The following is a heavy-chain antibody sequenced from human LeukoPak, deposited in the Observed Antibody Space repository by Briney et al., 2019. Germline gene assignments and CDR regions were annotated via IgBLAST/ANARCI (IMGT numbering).Heavy chain of an antibody. D-gene: IGHD6-19*01. CDR1: GFTVSSNY. CDR3: ARDAISGAYYFDY. CDR2: IYSGGTT. Sequence: GGSLRLSCAASGFTVSSNYMSWVRQAPGKGLEWVSVIYSGGTTYYADSVKGRFTISRDNSKNTLYLQMNSLRAEDTAVYYCARDAISGAYYFDYWGQGTLVTVSS. V-gene: IGHV3-53*01. J-gene: IGHJ4*02.